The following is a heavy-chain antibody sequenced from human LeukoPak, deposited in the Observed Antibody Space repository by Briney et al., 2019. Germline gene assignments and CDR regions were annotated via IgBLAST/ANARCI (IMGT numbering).Heavy chain of an antibody. V-gene: IGHV1-46*01. D-gene: IGHD3-3*01. Sequence: ASVKVSCKASGYPFTSHYMHWVRQAPGQGLEWMGIINPSNNNTSYAQKFQGRVTVTRDTYTGTVYMELRSLRSEDTAIYYCARGFLGYDSADYWGQGTLVTVSS. J-gene: IGHJ4*02. CDR3: ARGFLGYDSADY. CDR2: INPSNNNT. CDR1: GYPFTSHY.